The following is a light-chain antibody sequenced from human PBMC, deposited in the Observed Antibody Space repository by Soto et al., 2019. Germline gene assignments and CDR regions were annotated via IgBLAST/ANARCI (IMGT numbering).Light chain of an antibody. J-gene: IGKJ5*01. CDR1: QSVSSSY. CDR3: QQYHKWPFP. V-gene: IGKV3-20*01. Sequence: EVVVTQSAGTLSFSPGERATLSCRASQSVSSSYLAWYQQKPGQAPRLLIYGASSRATGIPDRFSGSGSGTDFTLTISRLEPEDFAVYYCQQYHKWPFPFGQVARPAIK. CDR2: GAS.